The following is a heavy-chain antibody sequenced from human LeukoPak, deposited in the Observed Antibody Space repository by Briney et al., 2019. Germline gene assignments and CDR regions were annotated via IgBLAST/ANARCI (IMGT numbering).Heavy chain of an antibody. D-gene: IGHD2-15*01. CDR1: GYRFPSYW. J-gene: IGHJ4*02. CDR2: IDTGDSYI. Sequence: GESLKISCKGSGYRFPSYWISWVRQMPGKGLEGMGMIDTGDSYISYSPSFQGRVTISADSAINTPYLQRSSLKASDTAVYYCARHFYGASCFFDSWGQGTLVTVSS. CDR3: ARHFYGASCFFDS. V-gene: IGHV5-10-1*01.